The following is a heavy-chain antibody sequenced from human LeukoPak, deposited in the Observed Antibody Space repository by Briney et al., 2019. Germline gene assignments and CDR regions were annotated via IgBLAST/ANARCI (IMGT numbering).Heavy chain of an antibody. CDR3: ARAEGDSSDLDAFNI. Sequence: GSLRLSCAASGFSRFTFNYYAMTWVRQPPGKGLEWIGEIYHSGSTNYNPSLKSRVTISVDKSKNQFSLKLSSVTAADTAVYYCARAEGDSSDLDAFNIWGQGTMVTVSS. V-gene: IGHV4-4*02. CDR1: GFSRFTFNYY. J-gene: IGHJ3*02. D-gene: IGHD3-22*01. CDR2: IYHSGST.